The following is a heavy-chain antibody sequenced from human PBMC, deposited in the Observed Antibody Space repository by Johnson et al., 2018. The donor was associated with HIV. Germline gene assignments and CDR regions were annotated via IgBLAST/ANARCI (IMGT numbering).Heavy chain of an antibody. D-gene: IGHD3-22*01. Sequence: VQLVESGGGLVQPGRSLRLSCAASGFTFDDYVMHWVRQAPGKGLEWVSGIGWNSGNIVYADSVKGRFTISRDNAKNSLYLQMNSLRPEDTAVYYCAKTLSPYYYDSSGYYQSYDSFDIWGQGTMVSVSS. V-gene: IGHV3-9*01. CDR3: AKTLSPYYYDSSGYYQSYDSFDI. CDR2: IGWNSGNI. J-gene: IGHJ3*02. CDR1: GFTFDDYV.